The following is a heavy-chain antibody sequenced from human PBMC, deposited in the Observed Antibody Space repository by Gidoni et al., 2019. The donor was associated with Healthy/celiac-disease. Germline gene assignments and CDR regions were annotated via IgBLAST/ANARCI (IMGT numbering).Heavy chain of an antibody. Sequence: QVQLVESGGGVVQPVRSLRLSCAASGFTFSSYGMHWVRQATGKGLEWVAVIWYDGSNKYYADSVKGRFTISRDNSKNTLYLQMNSLRAEDTAVYYCARGARLRFLEWLTVWGQGTTVTVSS. CDR1: GFTFSSYG. V-gene: IGHV3-33*01. CDR2: IWYDGSNK. D-gene: IGHD3-3*01. J-gene: IGHJ6*02. CDR3: ARGARLRFLEWLTV.